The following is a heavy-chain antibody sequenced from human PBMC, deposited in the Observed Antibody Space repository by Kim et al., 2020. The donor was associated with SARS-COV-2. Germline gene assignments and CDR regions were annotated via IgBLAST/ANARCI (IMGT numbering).Heavy chain of an antibody. Sequence: SETLSLTCAVYGGSFSGYYWSWIRQPPGKGLEWIGDINHSGSTNYNPSLKSRVTISVDTSKNQFSLKLSSVTAADTAVYYCARGKPGSGWQSHWFDPWGQGTLVTVSS. V-gene: IGHV4-34*01. D-gene: IGHD6-19*01. J-gene: IGHJ5*02. CDR3: ARGKPGSGWQSHWFDP. CDR2: INHSGST. CDR1: GGSFSGYY.